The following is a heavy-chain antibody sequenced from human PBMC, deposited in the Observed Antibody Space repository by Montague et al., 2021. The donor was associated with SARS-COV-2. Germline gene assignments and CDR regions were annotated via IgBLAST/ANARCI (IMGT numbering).Heavy chain of an antibody. J-gene: IGHJ4*02. CDR2: IYPGDSDT. CDR1: GYSFTNYW. CDR3: VRLKFGPPPTVVDY. D-gene: IGHD3-10*01. Sequence: QSGAEVKKPGESLKISCEGSGYSFTNYWIGWVRQMPGKGLEWMGIIYPGDSDTRYSPSFQGRVSISADKSFSTAYLQWSSLKASDSAIYFCVRLKFGPPPTVVDYWGQGTLVTVSS. V-gene: IGHV5-51*03.